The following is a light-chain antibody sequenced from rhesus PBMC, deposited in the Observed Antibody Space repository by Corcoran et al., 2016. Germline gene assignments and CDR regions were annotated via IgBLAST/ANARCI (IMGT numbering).Light chain of an antibody. CDR1: ENVNNY. Sequence: DIQMTQSPSSLSASVGDRVTITCRASENVNNYLHWYQQKPGKAPKLLIYKASTLQSGVPSRFSGSGSGTDFTLTISSRQPEDFATYYCQHSYGTPLTFGGGTKVELK. V-gene: IGKV1-74*01. CDR2: KAS. CDR3: QHSYGTPLT. J-gene: IGKJ4*01.